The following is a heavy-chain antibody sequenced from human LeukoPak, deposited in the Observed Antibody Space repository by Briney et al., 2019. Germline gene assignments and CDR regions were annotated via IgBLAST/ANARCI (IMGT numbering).Heavy chain of an antibody. CDR3: ARGKGYFDY. V-gene: IGHV4-59*01. CDR2: IYYSGRT. J-gene: IGHJ4*02. Sequence: PSETLSLTCTVSGGSISPYYWSWIRQPPGKGLEWIGYIYYSGRTNYNPSLKSRVTISVDTSKKQFSLKLNSVTAADTAVYYCARGKGYFDYRGQGTLVTVSS. CDR1: GGSISPYY.